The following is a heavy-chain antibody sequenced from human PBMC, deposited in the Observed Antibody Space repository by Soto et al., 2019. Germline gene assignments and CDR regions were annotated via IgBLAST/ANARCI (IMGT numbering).Heavy chain of an antibody. CDR3: ARRWRDYFDY. J-gene: IGHJ4*02. CDR2: IYYSGST. CDR1: GGSIRSYY. V-gene: IGHV4-59*08. Sequence: SETLSLTCSVSGGSIRSYYWSWIRQPPGKGLEWIGYIYYSGSTNYNPSLKSRVTISVDTSKNQFSLKLSSVTAADTAVYYCARRWRDYFDYWGQGTLVTVSS.